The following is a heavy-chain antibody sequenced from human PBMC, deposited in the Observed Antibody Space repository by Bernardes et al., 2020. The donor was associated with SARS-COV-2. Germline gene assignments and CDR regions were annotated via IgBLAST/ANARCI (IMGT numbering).Heavy chain of an antibody. Sequence: GGSLRLSCAASGFTFTVNGMHWFRQAPGKGLEWVAFLSQDATHKIYADSVKGRFTFSRDISKTTLYLQMNGLRPEDTAIYFCAKDQGYWGKFGLWGRGTLVTVSS. CDR3: AKDQGYWGKFGL. J-gene: IGHJ2*01. CDR1: GFTFTVNG. D-gene: IGHD7-27*01. CDR2: LSQDATHK. V-gene: IGHV3-30*02.